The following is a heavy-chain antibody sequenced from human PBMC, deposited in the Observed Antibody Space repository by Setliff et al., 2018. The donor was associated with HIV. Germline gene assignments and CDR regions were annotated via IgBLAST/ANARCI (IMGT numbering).Heavy chain of an antibody. Sequence: SVKVFCKPSGGTFSSHAISWVRQAPGQGLEWMGRIIPIFGTANYAQKFQGRVTITADKSTSTAYMELSSLRSEDTALYYCARVHYYESSGYYDYWYFDLWGRGTLVTVSS. D-gene: IGHD3-22*01. CDR1: GGTFSSHA. CDR3: ARVHYYESSGYYDYWYFDL. CDR2: IIPIFGTA. J-gene: IGHJ2*01. V-gene: IGHV1-69*06.